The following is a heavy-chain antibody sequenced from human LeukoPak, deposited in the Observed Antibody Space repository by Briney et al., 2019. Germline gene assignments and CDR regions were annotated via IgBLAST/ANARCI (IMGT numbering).Heavy chain of an antibody. J-gene: IGHJ4*02. CDR1: GFTFSSYG. D-gene: IGHD1-26*01. V-gene: IGHV3-30*18. CDR3: AKNPPYNGWELLAFDY. Sequence: GPLRLSCAASGFTFSSYGMHWVRQAPGKGLEWVAVISYDGSNKYYADSVKGRFTISRDNSRNTLYLQMNSLRAEDTAVYYCAKNPPYNGWELLAFDYWGQGTLVTVSS. CDR2: ISYDGSNK.